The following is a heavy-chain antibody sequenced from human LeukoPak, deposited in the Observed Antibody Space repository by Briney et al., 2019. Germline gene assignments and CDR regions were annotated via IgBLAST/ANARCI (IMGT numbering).Heavy chain of an antibody. CDR1: GFTFSSYA. J-gene: IGHJ4*02. Sequence: PGGSLSLSFAASGFTFSSYAMSWVRQAPGKGLEWVSAISGSGGSTYYADSVKGRFTISRDNSKNTLYLQMNSLRAEDTAVYYCAKRLASDFDYWGQGTLVTVSS. D-gene: IGHD3-3*02. CDR2: ISGSGGST. V-gene: IGHV3-23*01. CDR3: AKRLASDFDY.